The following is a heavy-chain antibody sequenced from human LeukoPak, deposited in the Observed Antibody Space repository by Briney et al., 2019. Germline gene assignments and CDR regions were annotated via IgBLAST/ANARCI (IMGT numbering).Heavy chain of an antibody. J-gene: IGHJ5*02. V-gene: IGHV1-69*06. Sequence: GASVKVSCKASGGTFSSYAISWVRQAPGQGLEWMGGIIPIFGTANYAQKFQGRVTITADKSTSTAYMELSSLRSEDTAVYYCARHCSSTSCYFGVSWFDPWGQGTLVTVSS. CDR2: IIPIFGTA. D-gene: IGHD2-2*01. CDR3: ARHCSSTSCYFGVSWFDP. CDR1: GGTFSSYA.